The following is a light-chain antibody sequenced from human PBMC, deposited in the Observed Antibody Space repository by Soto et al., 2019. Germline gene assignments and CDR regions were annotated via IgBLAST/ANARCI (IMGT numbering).Light chain of an antibody. Sequence: QSVLTQPPSVSAAPGQRVTISCSGSSSNIGNNYVSWYQQLPGAAPKLLIYEDNKRPSGIPDRFSGSKSGTSATLGITGLQTGDEADYYCGTWDGSLSTAEFGGGTKVTVL. CDR2: EDN. V-gene: IGLV1-51*02. CDR1: SSNIGNNY. CDR3: GTWDGSLSTAE. J-gene: IGLJ3*02.